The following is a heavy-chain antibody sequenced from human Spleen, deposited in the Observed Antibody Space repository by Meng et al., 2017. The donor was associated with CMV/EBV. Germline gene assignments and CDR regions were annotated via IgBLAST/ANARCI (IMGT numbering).Heavy chain of an antibody. D-gene: IGHD2/OR15-2a*01. CDR3: SRGKYSDP. J-gene: IGHJ5*02. CDR1: GFTFDDYG. V-gene: IGHV3-74*01. CDR2: INADGSTT. Sequence: GESLKISCAASGFTFDDYGMHWVRQAPGKGLVWVSRINADGSTTNYADSVKGRFTISRDNGKNTLYLQMNSLRAEDTAVYFCSRGKYSDPWGQGTLVTVSS.